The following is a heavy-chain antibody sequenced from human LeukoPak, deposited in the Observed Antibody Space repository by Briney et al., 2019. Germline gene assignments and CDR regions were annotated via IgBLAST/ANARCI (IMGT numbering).Heavy chain of an antibody. D-gene: IGHD3-10*01. J-gene: IGHJ4*02. CDR1: GASISSYY. V-gene: IGHV4-59*08. CDR3: ARHPELYFFDY. Sequence: SETLSLTCTVSGASISSYYWSWIRQPPGKGLEWIGYISYSGSTNYNPSLKGRVTISADTSKNQVSQTLSSVTAADTAVYYCARHPELYFFDYWGQGTLVTVSS. CDR2: ISYSGST.